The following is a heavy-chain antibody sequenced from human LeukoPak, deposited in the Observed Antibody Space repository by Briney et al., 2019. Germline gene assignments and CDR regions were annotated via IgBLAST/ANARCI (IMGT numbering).Heavy chain of an antibody. Sequence: GGSLRLSCAASGFTFSSYAMSWVRQAPGKGLEWVSAISGSGGSTYYADSVKGRFTISRDNSKNTLYLQMNSLRAEDTAVYYCAKSRSWYGFNWSDPWGQGTLVTVSS. CDR1: GFTFSSYA. CDR3: AKSRSWYGFNWSDP. J-gene: IGHJ5*02. V-gene: IGHV3-23*01. D-gene: IGHD6-13*01. CDR2: ISGSGGST.